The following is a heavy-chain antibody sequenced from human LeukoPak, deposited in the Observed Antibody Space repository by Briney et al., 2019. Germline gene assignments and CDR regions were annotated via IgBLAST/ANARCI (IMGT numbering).Heavy chain of an antibody. J-gene: IGHJ4*02. D-gene: IGHD4-17*01. V-gene: IGHV3-49*04. Sequence: GSLRLSCTASGFTFGDYAMSWVRQAPGKGLEWVGFIRSKAYGGTTEYAASVKGRFTISRDDSKSIAYLQMNSLKTEDTAVYYCTRDSTEGHDYWGQGTLVTVSS. CDR3: TRDSTEGHDY. CDR2: IRSKAYGGTT. CDR1: GFTFGDYA.